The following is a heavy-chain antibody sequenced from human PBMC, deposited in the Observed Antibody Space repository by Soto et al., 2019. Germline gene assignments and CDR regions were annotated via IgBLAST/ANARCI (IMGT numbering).Heavy chain of an antibody. J-gene: IGHJ6*01. CDR3: AYDVFNLVALLGDYFYYGMDV. D-gene: IGHD2-8*02. CDR1: GFTFSIYA. CDR2: ICYIGDIT. V-gene: IGHV3-23*01. Sequence: PGGSLTLSCPASGFTFSIYAMIWVRQAPGNVLEWGSFICYIGDITYYPHYVKGLFTIFRDNSKQTLYLQMNSLRAEDTALFYCAYDVFNLVALLGDYFYYGMDVWGQGMTVRVSS.